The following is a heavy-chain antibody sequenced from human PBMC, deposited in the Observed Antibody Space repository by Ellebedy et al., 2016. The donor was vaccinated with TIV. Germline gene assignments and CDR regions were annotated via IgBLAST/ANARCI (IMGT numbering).Heavy chain of an antibody. J-gene: IGHJ2*01. Sequence: PGGSLRLSCAASGFTFTNYWMSWVRQAPGKGLEWVANIKQDGSAKFYVDSVKGRFTISRDNAKNSLYLQMNSLRAEDTAVYYCARIYGSASTYWDIDLWGRGTLVTVSS. CDR1: GFTFTNYW. CDR3: ARIYGSASTYWDIDL. D-gene: IGHD3-10*01. CDR2: IKQDGSAK. V-gene: IGHV3-7*01.